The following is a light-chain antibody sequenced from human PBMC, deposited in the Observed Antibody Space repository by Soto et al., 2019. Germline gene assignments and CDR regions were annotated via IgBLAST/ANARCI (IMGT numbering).Light chain of an antibody. J-gene: IGKJ1*01. Sequence: EIMLTQSPCTLSLSPGERATLSCRASQSVSSSLLAWYQQKPGQAPRLLIYGASSRATGIPDRFSGSGSGTDFTLTISRLEPEDFAVYYCQQYGSSRTWTFGQGTKVDIK. V-gene: IGKV3-20*01. CDR1: QSVSSSL. CDR2: GAS. CDR3: QQYGSSRTWT.